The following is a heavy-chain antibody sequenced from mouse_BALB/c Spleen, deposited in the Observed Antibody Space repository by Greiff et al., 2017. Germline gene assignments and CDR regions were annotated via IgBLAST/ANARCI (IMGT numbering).Heavy chain of an antibody. CDR1: GFTFSSFG. V-gene: IGHV5-17*02. Sequence: EVMLVESGGGLVQPGGSRKLSCAASGFTFSSFGMHWVRQAPEKGLEWVAYISSGSSTIYYADTVKGRFTISRDNPKNTLFLQMTSLRSEDTAMYYCARDYEVDYWGQGTTLTVSS. J-gene: IGHJ2*01. CDR2: ISSGSSTI. D-gene: IGHD2-4*01. CDR3: ARDYEVDY.